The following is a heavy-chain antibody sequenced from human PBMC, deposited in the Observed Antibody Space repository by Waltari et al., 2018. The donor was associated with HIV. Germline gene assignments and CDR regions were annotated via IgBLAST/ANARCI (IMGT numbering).Heavy chain of an antibody. CDR1: GFTFSSYA. CDR3: AKQKYSYGHDIDY. V-gene: IGHV3-23*01. D-gene: IGHD5-18*01. Sequence: EVQLLESGGGLVQPGGSLRLSCAASGFTFSSYAMSWVRQAPGKGLEWVSAISGSGGRTYYADSVKGRFTISRDNSKNTLYLQMNSLRAEDTAVCYCAKQKYSYGHDIDYWGQGTLVTVSS. CDR2: ISGSGGRT. J-gene: IGHJ4*02.